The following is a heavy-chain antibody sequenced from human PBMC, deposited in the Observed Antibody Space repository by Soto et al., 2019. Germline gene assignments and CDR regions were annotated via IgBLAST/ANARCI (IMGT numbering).Heavy chain of an antibody. J-gene: IGHJ5*02. V-gene: IGHV4-61*01. CDR1: GGSVSSGSYY. D-gene: IGHD4-4*01. Sequence: QVQLQESGPGLVKPSETLSLTCTVSGGSVSSGSYYWSWMRQPPGKGLEWIGYIYYSGSTNYNPSLKSRVTISVDTSKNQFSLKLSSVTAADTAVYYCAILHPLGQDWFDPWGQGTLVTVSS. CDR2: IYYSGST. CDR3: AILHPLGQDWFDP.